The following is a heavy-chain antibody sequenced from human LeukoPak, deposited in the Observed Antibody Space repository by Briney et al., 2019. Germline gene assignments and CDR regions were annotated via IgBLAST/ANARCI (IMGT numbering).Heavy chain of an antibody. J-gene: IGHJ4*02. CDR3: TKDSRQFWSGLFDY. CDR1: GFTFSSYG. D-gene: IGHD3-3*02. CDR2: IRNDGGIK. V-gene: IGHV3-30*02. Sequence: GGSLRLSCAASGFTFSSYGMHWVRQAAGKGLEWLAFIRNDGGIKFYADSVKGRFTISRDNSKNTLYLQMNGLRAEDTAVYYCTKDSRQFWSGLFDYWGQGILVTVSS.